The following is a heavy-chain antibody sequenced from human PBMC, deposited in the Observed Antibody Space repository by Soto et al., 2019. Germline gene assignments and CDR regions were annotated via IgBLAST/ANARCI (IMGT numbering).Heavy chain of an antibody. CDR2: IYSGGST. CDR3: ARGSYHGNYYDSSGYYLDY. D-gene: IGHD3-22*01. V-gene: IGHV3-53*01. J-gene: IGHJ4*02. Sequence: GSLRLSCAASGFTVSSNYMSWVRQAPGKGLEWVSVIYSGGSTYYADSVKGRFTISRDNSKNTLYLQMNSLRAEDTAVYYCARGSYHGNYYDSSGYYLDYWGQGTLVTVSS. CDR1: GFTVSSNY.